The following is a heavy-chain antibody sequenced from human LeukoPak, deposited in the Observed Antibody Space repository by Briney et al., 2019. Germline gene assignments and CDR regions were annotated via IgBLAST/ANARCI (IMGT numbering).Heavy chain of an antibody. D-gene: IGHD5-24*01. Sequence: PGGSLRLSCAVSGFSVRTNYMSWVRQAPGKGPEWVSLIYSTGSTYYTDSVKGRFTISRDNSQNTLYLHMNSLSAEGTAVYYCARTFLSGDGYKVGYFDYWGQGTLVTVSS. CDR1: GFSVRTNY. CDR3: ARTFLSGDGYKVGYFDY. CDR2: IYSTGST. V-gene: IGHV3-53*01. J-gene: IGHJ4*02.